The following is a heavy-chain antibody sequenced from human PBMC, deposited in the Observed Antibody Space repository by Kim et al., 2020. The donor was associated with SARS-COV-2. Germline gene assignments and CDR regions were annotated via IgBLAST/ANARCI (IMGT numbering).Heavy chain of an antibody. CDR2: IYYSGST. CDR3: ARPPRSGFYFDY. D-gene: IGHD1-1*01. V-gene: IGHV4-39*01. J-gene: IGHJ4*02. CDR1: GGSISSSSYY. Sequence: SETLSLTCTVSGGSISSSSYYWGWIRQPQGKGLEWIGSIYYSGSTYYNPYLKSRVTISVDTSKNQFSLKLSSVTAADTAVYYCARPPRSGFYFDYWGQGTLVTVSS.